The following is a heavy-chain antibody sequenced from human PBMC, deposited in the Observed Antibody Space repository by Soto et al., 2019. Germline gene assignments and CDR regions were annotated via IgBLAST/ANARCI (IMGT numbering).Heavy chain of an antibody. J-gene: IGHJ4*01. CDR1: GDTFTSYG. CDR2: IIANNGNT. Sequence: QVQLVQSGAEVKKPGASVKVSCKASGDTFTSYGISWVRQAPGQGLEWMGGIIANNGNTNYAQKLQGRVTMTTDTATSRAYTELRSLKYDATAVYSCASEYGCSSSFDYWGQGTLVTVSS. D-gene: IGHD6-6*01. CDR3: ASEYGCSSSFDY. V-gene: IGHV1-18*01.